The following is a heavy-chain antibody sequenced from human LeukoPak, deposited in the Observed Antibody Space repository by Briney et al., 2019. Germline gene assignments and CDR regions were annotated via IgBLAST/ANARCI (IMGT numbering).Heavy chain of an antibody. CDR1: GFTFSSYN. V-gene: IGHV3-21*01. J-gene: IGHJ4*02. CDR3: ARDLPTVTTLLPSLSYFDY. Sequence: GGSLRLSCAASGFTFSSYNMNWVRRAPGKGLEWVSSISSSSSYTYYADSVKGRFTISRDNAKNSLFLQMNSLRAEDTAMYYCARDLPTVTTLLPSLSYFDYWGQGTLVTVSS. CDR2: ISSSSSYT. D-gene: IGHD4-17*01.